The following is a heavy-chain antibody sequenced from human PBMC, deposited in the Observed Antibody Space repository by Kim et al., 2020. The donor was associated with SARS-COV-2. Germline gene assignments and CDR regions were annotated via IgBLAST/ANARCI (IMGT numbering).Heavy chain of an antibody. D-gene: IGHD2-2*01. CDR3: ARDADCSSTSCYGEDWVSLKIHYYYGMDV. CDR2: ISAYNGNT. CDR1: GYTFTSYG. Sequence: ASVKVSCKASGYTFTSYGISWVRQAPGQGLEWMGWISAYNGNTNYAQKLQGRVTMTTDTSTSTAYMELRSLRSDDTAVYYCARDADCSSTSCYGEDWVSLKIHYYYGMDVWGQGTTVTVSS. J-gene: IGHJ6*02. V-gene: IGHV1-18*04.